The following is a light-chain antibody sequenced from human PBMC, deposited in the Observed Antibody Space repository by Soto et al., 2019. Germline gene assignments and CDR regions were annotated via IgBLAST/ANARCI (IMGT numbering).Light chain of an antibody. Sequence: DIQITQSPSSLSSSVLERFNITCRASQRISTYLNWYQQRPGKAPKILIYGASSLQSGVPSRFSGGGSGTDFTLTISSLQPEDFATYYCQQSYSTPRTFGQGTKVDNK. CDR3: QQSYSTPRT. J-gene: IGKJ1*01. CDR1: QRISTY. CDR2: GAS. V-gene: IGKV1-39*01.